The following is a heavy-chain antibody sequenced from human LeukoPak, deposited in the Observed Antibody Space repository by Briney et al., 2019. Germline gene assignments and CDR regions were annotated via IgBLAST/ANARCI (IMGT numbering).Heavy chain of an antibody. CDR2: IKQDGSQK. CDR3: ARASDPWLQLT. J-gene: IGHJ5*02. V-gene: IGHV3-7*05. Sequence: SGGSLRLSCAASGFTFSNYWMIWVRQAPGRGLEWVGNIKQDGSQKRYADSVRDRSTISRDNAQTSLYLQMNSLRAEDTAVYYCARASDPWLQLTWGQGTLVTVSA. D-gene: IGHD5-24*01. CDR1: GFTFSNYW.